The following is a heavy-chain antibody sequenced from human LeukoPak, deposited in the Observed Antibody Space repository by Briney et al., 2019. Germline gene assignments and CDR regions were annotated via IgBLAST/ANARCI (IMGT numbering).Heavy chain of an antibody. CDR1: GFTFSSYE. CDR3: ATRLFGELFGFDY. V-gene: IGHV3-48*03. J-gene: IGHJ4*02. CDR2: ISSNSNSI. D-gene: IGHD3-10*01. Sequence: PGGSLRLSCKASGFTFSSYEMNWVRQAPGKGLEWLSYISSNSNSIYYARSVKGRFTISRDNAENSLYLQMNSLRAEDTAVYYCATRLFGELFGFDYSGQGTLVTVSS.